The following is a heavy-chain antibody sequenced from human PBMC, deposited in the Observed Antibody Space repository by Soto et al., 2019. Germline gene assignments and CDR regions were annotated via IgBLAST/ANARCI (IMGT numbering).Heavy chain of an antibody. CDR3: ARGAEHYYYYGMDV. J-gene: IGHJ6*02. Sequence: QVQLQESGSGLVKPSQTLSLTCAVSGGSISSGGYSWSWIRQPPGKGLEWIGYIYHSGSTYYNPSLKSRVTISVDRSKNQFSLKLSSVTAADTAVYYCARGAEHYYYYGMDVWGQGTTVTVSS. V-gene: IGHV4-30-2*01. CDR2: IYHSGST. CDR1: GGSISSGGYS.